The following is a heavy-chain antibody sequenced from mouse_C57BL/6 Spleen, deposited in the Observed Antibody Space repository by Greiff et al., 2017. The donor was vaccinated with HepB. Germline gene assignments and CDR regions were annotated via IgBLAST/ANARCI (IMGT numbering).Heavy chain of an antibody. Sequence: EVQLQQSGPGLVKPSQSLSLTCSVTGYSITSGYYWNWIRQFPGNKLEWMGYISYDGSNNYNPSLKNRISITRDTSKNQFFLKLNSVTTEDTATYYCASRWDEDYWGQGTSVTVSS. CDR3: ASRWDEDY. CDR2: ISYDGSN. CDR1: GYSITSGYY. V-gene: IGHV3-6*01. J-gene: IGHJ4*01. D-gene: IGHD4-1*01.